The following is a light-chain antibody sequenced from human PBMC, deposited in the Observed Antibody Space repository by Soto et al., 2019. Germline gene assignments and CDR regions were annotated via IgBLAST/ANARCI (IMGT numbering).Light chain of an antibody. CDR1: SSDVGGYNY. CDR3: TSYTSSSTLYV. CDR2: DVS. Sequence: QSALTQPASVSGSPGQSITISCTGTSSDVGGYNYVSWYQQNPGKAPKLMIYDVSNRPSGVSNRFSGSKSGNTASLTISGLQAEDEADYYCTSYTSSSTLYVFGTGTKLTVL. J-gene: IGLJ1*01. V-gene: IGLV2-14*01.